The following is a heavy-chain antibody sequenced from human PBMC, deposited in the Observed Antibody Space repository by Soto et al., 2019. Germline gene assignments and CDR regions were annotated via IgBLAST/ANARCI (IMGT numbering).Heavy chain of an antibody. CDR1: GGSISSSSYY. J-gene: IGHJ6*03. D-gene: IGHD2-2*01. CDR2: IYYSGGT. CDR3: ARQSCSSTSGYVSRGYMDV. Sequence: SETLSLTCTVSGGSISSSSYYWGWIRQPPGKGLEWIGIIYYSGGTYYNPSLKSRVTISGDTSKNQISLKLGSVTAADTAVYYCARQSCSSTSGYVSRGYMDVWGKGTTVTVSS. V-gene: IGHV4-39*01.